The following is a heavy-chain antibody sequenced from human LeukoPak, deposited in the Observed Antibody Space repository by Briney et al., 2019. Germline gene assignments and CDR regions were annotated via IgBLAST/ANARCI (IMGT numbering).Heavy chain of an antibody. D-gene: IGHD5-12*01. V-gene: IGHV3-23*01. J-gene: IGHJ4*02. CDR1: AFTFSSYA. CDR2: ISGSGGST. Sequence: GGSLILSCAASAFTFSSYAMSWVRQAPGKGLEWVSAISGSGGSTYYADSVKGRFTISRDNSKNTLYLQMNSLRAEDTAVYYCAKAGGHIVAPYWGQGTLVTVSS. CDR3: AKAGGHIVAPY.